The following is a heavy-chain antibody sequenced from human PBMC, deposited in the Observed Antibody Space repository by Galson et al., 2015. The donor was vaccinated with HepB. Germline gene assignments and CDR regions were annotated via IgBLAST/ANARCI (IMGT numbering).Heavy chain of an antibody. D-gene: IGHD3-10*01. CDR1: GFTFSSSA. CDR2: ISGSGDNT. V-gene: IGHV3-23*01. J-gene: IGHJ4*02. Sequence: SLRLSCAASGFTFSSSAMSWVRQSPGKGLEWVSAISGSGDNTFYADSVKGRFTNSRDNSKNTLYLQMNSLRAEDTAVYYCVKEAVSVRGVINFEYWGQGTLVTGSS. CDR3: VKEAVSVRGVINFEY.